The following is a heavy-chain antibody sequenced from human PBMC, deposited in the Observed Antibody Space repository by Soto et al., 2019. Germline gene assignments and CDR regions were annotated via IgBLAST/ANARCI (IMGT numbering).Heavy chain of an antibody. CDR1: GFTFNNAW. J-gene: IGHJ4*02. Sequence: EVQLVESGGGLIKPGGSLRLSCAASGFTFNNAWMNWVRQAPGKGLEWVGRIKSNADGGTTNYAAPAKGRITISRDDSKNTLYLQINSLKVEDTAVYYCTTVGYSGWDFDYWGQGTLVTVSS. CDR3: TTVGYSGWDFDY. CDR2: IKSNADGGTT. V-gene: IGHV3-15*07. D-gene: IGHD6-19*01.